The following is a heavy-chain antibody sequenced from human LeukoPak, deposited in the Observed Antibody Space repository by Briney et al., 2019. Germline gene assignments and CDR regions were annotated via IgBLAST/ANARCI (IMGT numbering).Heavy chain of an antibody. J-gene: IGHJ4*02. D-gene: IGHD3-9*01. CDR1: GFTFSGHW. V-gene: IGHV3-48*02. Sequence: PGGSLRLSCAASGFTFSGHWMSWVRQAPGKGLEWLSYIGSSSSTIYYADSVKGRFTISRDNAKNSLYLQMNSLRDEDTAVYYCARDGLRYFAYWGQGTLVTVSS. CDR2: IGSSSSTI. CDR3: ARDGLRYFAY.